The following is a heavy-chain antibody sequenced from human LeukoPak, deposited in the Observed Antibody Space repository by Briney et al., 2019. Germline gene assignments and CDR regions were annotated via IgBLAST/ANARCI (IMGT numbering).Heavy chain of an antibody. J-gene: IGHJ4*02. V-gene: IGHV4-61*02. CDR3: ARGRAPGYSYGHYYFDY. CDR1: GGSISSSSYY. CDR2: IYTSGST. D-gene: IGHD5-18*01. Sequence: SETLSLTCTVSGGSISSSSYYWSWIRQPAGKGLEWIGRIYTSGSTNYNPSLKSRVTISVDTSKNQFSLKLSSVTAADTAVYYCARGRAPGYSYGHYYFDYWGQGTLVTVSS.